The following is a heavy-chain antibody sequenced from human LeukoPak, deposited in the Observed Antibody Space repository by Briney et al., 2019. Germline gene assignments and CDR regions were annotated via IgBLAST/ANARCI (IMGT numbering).Heavy chain of an antibody. CDR1: GFTFSSYS. V-gene: IGHV3-21*01. D-gene: IGHD4-17*01. CDR3: ARDNYGDYPYNWFDP. Sequence: PGGSLRLSCAASGFTFSSYSMNWVRQAPGKGLEWVSSISSSSSYIYYADSVKGRFTISRDNAKNSLYLQMNSLRAEDTAVYYCARDNYGDYPYNWFDPWGQGTLVTVSS. CDR2: ISSSSSYI. J-gene: IGHJ5*02.